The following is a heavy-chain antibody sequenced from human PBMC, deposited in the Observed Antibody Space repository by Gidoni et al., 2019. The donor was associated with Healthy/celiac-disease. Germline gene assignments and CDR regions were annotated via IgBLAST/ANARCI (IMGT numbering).Heavy chain of an antibody. J-gene: IGHJ4*02. CDR1: GFTFGDYA. CDR3: TRDGGAYSSGWYGLDY. Sequence: EVQLVESGGGLVQPGRSLRLSCTASGFTFGDYAMSWFRQAPGKGLEWVGFIRSKAYGGTKEYAASVKGRFTISRDDSKSIAYLQMNSLKTEDTAVYYCTRDGGAYSSGWYGLDYWGQGTLVTVSS. D-gene: IGHD6-19*01. CDR2: IRSKAYGGTK. V-gene: IGHV3-49*03.